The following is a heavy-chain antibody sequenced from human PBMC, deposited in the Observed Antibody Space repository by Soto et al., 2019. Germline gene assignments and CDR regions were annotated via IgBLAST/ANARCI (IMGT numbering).Heavy chain of an antibody. V-gene: IGHV1-2*02. D-gene: IGHD3-3*01. CDR3: ARDYDFWSGYSFFNNWFDP. CDR1: GYTFTGYY. CDR2: INPNSGGT. Sequence: GASVKVSCKASGYTFTGYYMHWVRQAPGQGLEWMGWINPNSGGTNYAQKFQGRVTMTRDTSISTAYMELSRLRSDVTAVYYCARDYDFWSGYSFFNNWFDPWGQGTLVTVSS. J-gene: IGHJ5*02.